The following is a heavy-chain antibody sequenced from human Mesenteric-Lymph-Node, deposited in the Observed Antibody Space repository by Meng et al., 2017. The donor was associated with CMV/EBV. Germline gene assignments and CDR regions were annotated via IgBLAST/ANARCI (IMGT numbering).Heavy chain of an antibody. D-gene: IGHD6-19*01. CDR1: GFTFSSYS. V-gene: IGHV3-21*04. J-gene: IGHJ4*02. CDR3: AREKPVAGTYFDY. Sequence: GESLKISCAASGFTFSSYSMNWVRQAPGKGLEWVSSITSSSSHIYYADSVRGRFTISRDNAENSLYLQMHRLRAEDTAVYYCAREKPVAGTYFDYWGQGTQVTVSS. CDR2: ITSSSSHI.